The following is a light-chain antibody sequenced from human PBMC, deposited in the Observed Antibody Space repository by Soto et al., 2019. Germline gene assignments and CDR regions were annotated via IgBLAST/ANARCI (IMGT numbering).Light chain of an antibody. CDR3: QQYNNWPPWT. CDR1: QSVSNN. Sequence: ILMTQSPATLSVSPGERATLSCRASQSVSNNLAWYQQKPGQAPRLLIYDASTRATGIPARFSGSGSGTEFPLTISGPQPEDVAVYYCQQYNNWPPWTFGQGTKVEIK. CDR2: DAS. J-gene: IGKJ1*01. V-gene: IGKV3-15*01.